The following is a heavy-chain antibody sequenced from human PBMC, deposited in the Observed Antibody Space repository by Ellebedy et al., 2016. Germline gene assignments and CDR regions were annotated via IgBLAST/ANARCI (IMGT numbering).Heavy chain of an antibody. CDR1: GYTFTSYY. D-gene: IGHD5-24*01. J-gene: IGHJ4*02. Sequence: ASVKVSCXASGYTFTSYYMHWVRQAPGQGLEWMGIINPSGGSTSYAQKFQGRVTMTRNTSISTAYMELSSLRSEDTAVYYCARAPMTTIDYWGQGTLVTVSS. CDR3: ARAPMTTIDY. CDR2: INPSGGST. V-gene: IGHV1-46*01.